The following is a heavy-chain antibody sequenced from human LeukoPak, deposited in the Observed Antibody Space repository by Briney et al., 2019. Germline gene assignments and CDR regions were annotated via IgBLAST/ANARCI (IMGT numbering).Heavy chain of an antibody. CDR1: GFYFNTYW. D-gene: IGHD6-13*01. J-gene: IGHJ3*02. Sequence: GESLKISCKGSGFYFNTYWIGWVRQMPGKGLEWMGVIYPGDSHIRYSASFQGQVIISADTSFSTAYLQWSSLKASDTAMYYCARLAAAAYLDTFDIWGQGTRVTVSS. CDR3: ARLAAAAYLDTFDI. V-gene: IGHV5-51*01. CDR2: IYPGDSHI.